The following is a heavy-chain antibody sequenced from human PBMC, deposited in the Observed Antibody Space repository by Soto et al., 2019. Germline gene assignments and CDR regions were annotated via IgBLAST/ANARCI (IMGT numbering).Heavy chain of an antibody. J-gene: IGHJ6*02. CDR2: IYYSGST. CDR1: GGSVSSGSYY. D-gene: IGHD5-18*01. CDR3: ARGGYSYGGWLGYYYGMDV. V-gene: IGHV4-61*01. Sequence: SETLSLTCTVSGGSVSSGSYYWSWIRQPPGKGLEWIGYIYYSGSTNYNPSLKSRVTISVDTSKNQFSLKLSSVTAADTAVYYCARGGYSYGGWLGYYYGMDVWGQGTTVTVSS.